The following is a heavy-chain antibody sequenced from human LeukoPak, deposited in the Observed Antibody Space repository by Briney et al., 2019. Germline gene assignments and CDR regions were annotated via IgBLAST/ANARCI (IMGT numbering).Heavy chain of an antibody. CDR3: ARHEGYSSSWYSRYFDY. Sequence: SETLSLTCAVYGGSFSGYYWSWIRQPPGKGLEWIGEINHSGSTNYNPSLKSRVTISVDTSKNQFSLKLSSVTAADTAVYYCARHEGYSSSWYSRYFDYWGQATLVTVSS. CDR2: INHSGST. J-gene: IGHJ4*02. V-gene: IGHV4-34*01. D-gene: IGHD6-13*01. CDR1: GGSFSGYY.